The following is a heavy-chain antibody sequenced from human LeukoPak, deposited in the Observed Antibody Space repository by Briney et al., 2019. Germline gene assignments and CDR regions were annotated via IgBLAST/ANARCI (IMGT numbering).Heavy chain of an antibody. D-gene: IGHD2-8*01. CDR1: GRSISSGGYF. Sequence: SDPLSLTCAVSGRSISSGGYFWRWVRQPRGKGLEWFANIYYSGASYFNPSLKSRVSISEHTSKNKYSLTLKSVTAADTATYYCARHGTLTSCMWGEGSLVTVS. J-gene: IGHJ4*02. CDR2: IYYSGAS. V-gene: IGHV4-39*01. CDR3: ARHGTLTSCM.